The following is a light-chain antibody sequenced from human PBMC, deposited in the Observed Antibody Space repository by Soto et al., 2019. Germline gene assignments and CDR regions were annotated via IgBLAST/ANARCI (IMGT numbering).Light chain of an antibody. CDR2: AAS. CDR3: RQSYSTPRT. Sequence: DIQMTQSPSSLSASVGDRVTITCRASQSISSYLNWYQQKPGKAPKLLIYAASSLQSGVPSRFSGSGSGTDFTLTISSLQPEDFATYYCRQSYSTPRTFGQGT. J-gene: IGKJ1*01. V-gene: IGKV1-39*01. CDR1: QSISSY.